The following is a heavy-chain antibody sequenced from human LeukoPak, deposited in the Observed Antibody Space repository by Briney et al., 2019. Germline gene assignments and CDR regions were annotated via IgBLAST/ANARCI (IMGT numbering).Heavy chain of an antibody. V-gene: IGHV3-30*04. Sequence: QPGGSLRLSCAASGFTFSGYAIHWVRQAPGKGLEWVAVISYDGSNKFYADSVKGRFTISRDNSNNTQYLQMNSLRAEDPAIYYCARVGRGYSFKVYYFDYWGQGTLVTVSS. CDR1: GFTFSGYA. CDR2: ISYDGSNK. D-gene: IGHD5-18*01. J-gene: IGHJ4*02. CDR3: ARVGRGYSFKVYYFDY.